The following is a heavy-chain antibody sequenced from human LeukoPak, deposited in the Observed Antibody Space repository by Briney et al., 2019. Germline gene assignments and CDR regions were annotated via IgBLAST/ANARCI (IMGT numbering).Heavy chain of an antibody. CDR2: INPNSGGT. CDR3: ARDRGNIAAAGTFYYYYYMDV. Sequence: ASVKVSCKASGYTFTGYYMHWVRQAPGQGLEWMGWINPNSGGTNYAQKFQGRVTMTRDMSTSTVYMELSSLRSEDTAVYYCARDRGNIAAAGTFYYYYYMDVWGKGTTVTVSS. CDR1: GYTFTGYY. D-gene: IGHD6-13*01. V-gene: IGHV1-2*02. J-gene: IGHJ6*03.